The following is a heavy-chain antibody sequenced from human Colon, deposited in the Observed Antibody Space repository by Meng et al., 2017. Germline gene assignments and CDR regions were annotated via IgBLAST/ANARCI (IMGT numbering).Heavy chain of an antibody. V-gene: IGHV1-2*06. J-gene: IGHJ4*02. CDR2: INPHSGAT. D-gene: IGHD6-19*01. CDR1: GYTFTSYG. CDR3: ARDLEQWLIVAFDY. Sequence: QVQMGQFGGEVKKPGAAVKVSCKASGYTFTSYGISWVRQAPGQGLEWMGRINPHSGATDYAQTFQGRVTMTSDTSIDTAYMELSGLRSDDTAIYYCARDLEQWLIVAFDYWGQGTLVTVSS.